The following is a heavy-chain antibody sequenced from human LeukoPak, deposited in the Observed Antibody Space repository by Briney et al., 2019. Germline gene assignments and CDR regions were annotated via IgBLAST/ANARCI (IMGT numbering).Heavy chain of an antibody. V-gene: IGHV4-30-4*01. CDR3: ARLSYGSGSYYNGLFDY. CDR1: GVSISSGDYY. Sequence: SQTLSLTCTVSGVSISSGDYYWSWIRQPPGKGLEWIGYIYYSGSTYYNPSLKSRVTISVDTSKNQFSLKLSSVTAADTAVYYCARLSYGSGSYYNGLFDYWGQGTLVTVSS. CDR2: IYYSGST. J-gene: IGHJ4*02. D-gene: IGHD3-10*01.